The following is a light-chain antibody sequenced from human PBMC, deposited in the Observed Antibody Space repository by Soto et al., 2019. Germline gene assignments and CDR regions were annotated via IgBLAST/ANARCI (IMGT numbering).Light chain of an antibody. J-gene: IGLJ1*01. CDR2: DVN. V-gene: IGLV2-11*01. CDR3: CSYAGSYSYA. Sequence: QYVLTQPRSVSGSPGQSVTISCTGTSSDVGGFNSVSWYQQHPGKAPKLMIYDVNKRPSEVPDRFSGSKSGSTASLTISGLQAGDEADYYCCSYAGSYSYAFATGTKVTVL. CDR1: SSDVGGFNS.